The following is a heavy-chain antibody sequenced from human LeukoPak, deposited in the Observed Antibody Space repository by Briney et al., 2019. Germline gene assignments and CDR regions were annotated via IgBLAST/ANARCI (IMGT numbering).Heavy chain of an antibody. V-gene: IGHV3-30-3*01. J-gene: IGHJ4*02. Sequence: GGSLRLSCAASGFTFSSYAMHWVRQDPGKGLEGVAVISYDGSNKYYADSVKGRFTISRDNSKNTLYLQMNSLRAEDTAVYYCAREGRLGDYFDYWGQGTLVTVSS. D-gene: IGHD3-16*01. CDR2: ISYDGSNK. CDR1: GFTFSSYA. CDR3: AREGRLGDYFDY.